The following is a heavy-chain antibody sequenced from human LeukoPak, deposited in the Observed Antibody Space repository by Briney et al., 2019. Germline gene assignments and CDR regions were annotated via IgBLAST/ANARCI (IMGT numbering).Heavy chain of an antibody. J-gene: IGHJ4*02. CDR1: GFTFRSYE. CDR3: SNRGL. V-gene: IGHV3-48*03. D-gene: IGHD3/OR15-3a*01. CDR2: ITGSGSTI. Sequence: GGSLRLSCAASGFTFRSYEMNWVRQAPGKGLEWISYITGSGSTIYYADSVKGRFTISRDDSQNMLFLQMNSLRAEDTAVYYCSNRGLWGQGTLVTVSS.